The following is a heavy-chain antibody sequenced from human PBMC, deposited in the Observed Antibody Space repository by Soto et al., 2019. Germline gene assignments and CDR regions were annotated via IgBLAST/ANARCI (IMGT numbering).Heavy chain of an antibody. CDR3: ARDHSVVVPAAAYYYYYGMDV. Sequence: SVKVSCKASGGTFSSYAISWVRQAPGQGLEWMGGIIPIFGTANYAQKFQGRVTITADESTSTAYMELSSLRSEDTAVYYCARDHSVVVPAAAYYYYYGMDVWGQGATVTVSS. D-gene: IGHD2-2*01. CDR1: GGTFSSYA. J-gene: IGHJ6*02. CDR2: IIPIFGTA. V-gene: IGHV1-69*13.